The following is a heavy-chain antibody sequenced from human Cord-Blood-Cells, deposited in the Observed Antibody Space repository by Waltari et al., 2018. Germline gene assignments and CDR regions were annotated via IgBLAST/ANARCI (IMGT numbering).Heavy chain of an antibody. CDR2: ISSSSSYI. CDR3: ARADDFWSGYYYYYYGMDV. D-gene: IGHD3-3*01. Sequence: EVQLVESGGGLVKPGGSLRLSCAASGFTFSSYSMNWVRQAPGKGLEWVSSISSSSSYIYYADSVKGRCTIARDSAKNSLYLQMNSRRAEDTAVYYCARADDFWSGYYYYYYGMDVWGQGTTVTVSS. V-gene: IGHV3-21*01. J-gene: IGHJ6*02. CDR1: GFTFSSYS.